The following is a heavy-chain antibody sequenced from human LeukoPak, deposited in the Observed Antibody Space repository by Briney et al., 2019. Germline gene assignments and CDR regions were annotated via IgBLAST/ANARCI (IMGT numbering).Heavy chain of an antibody. V-gene: IGHV1-69*05. CDR2: IIPIFGTA. D-gene: IGHD6-13*01. CDR3: ARDRIEADRYFDY. Sequence: SVKVSCKASGGTFSSYAISWVRQAPGQGLEWMGGIIPIFGTANYAQKFQGRVTITTDESTSTAYMELSSLRSGDTAVYYCARDRIEADRYFDYWGQGTLVTVSS. CDR1: GGTFSSYA. J-gene: IGHJ4*02.